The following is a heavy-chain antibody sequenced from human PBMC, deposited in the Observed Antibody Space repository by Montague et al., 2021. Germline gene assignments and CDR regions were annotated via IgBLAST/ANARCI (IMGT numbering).Heavy chain of an antibody. CDR3: ARDREHTYGRFFHP. J-gene: IGHJ5*02. D-gene: IGHD3-16*01. CDR2: THYNGNT. V-gene: IGHV4-59*01. CDR1: GGSISTYH. Sequence: SETLSLTCTVSGGSISTYHWVWLRQPPGKGLEWIGETHYNGNTSYNYNPSLKSRVTISVDKSNNQFSLKLSSVTAADTAVYYCARDREHTYGRFFHPWGQGTLVTVSS.